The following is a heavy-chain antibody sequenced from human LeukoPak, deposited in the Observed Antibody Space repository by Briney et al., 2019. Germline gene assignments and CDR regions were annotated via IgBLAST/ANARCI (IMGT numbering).Heavy chain of an antibody. J-gene: IGHJ6*04. Sequence: SVKVTCRASGGTFSSYAISWVRQAPGQGLEWMGGIIPIVGTANYAQKFQGRVTITADESTSTAYMELSSLRSEDTAVYYCARDVTGVVPPAAMGGGYYYYGMDVWGKGTTVTVSS. CDR3: ARDVTGVVPPAAMGGGYYYYGMDV. V-gene: IGHV1-69*01. CDR1: GGTFSSYA. D-gene: IGHD2-2*01. CDR2: IIPIVGTA.